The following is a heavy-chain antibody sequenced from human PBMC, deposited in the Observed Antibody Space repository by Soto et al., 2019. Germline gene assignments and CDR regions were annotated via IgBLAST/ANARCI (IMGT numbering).Heavy chain of an antibody. D-gene: IGHD4-17*01. Sequence: QVQLVQSGAEVKKSGASVKVSCKASGYTFTSHDINWVRQATGQGLEWMGWMNPNSGNTGYAQKFQGRVPMTRNTSISTAYMELSSLRSEDTAVYYCARWDYGDYARFDYWGQGTLVTVSS. CDR2: MNPNSGNT. J-gene: IGHJ4*02. CDR3: ARWDYGDYARFDY. V-gene: IGHV1-8*01. CDR1: GYTFTSHD.